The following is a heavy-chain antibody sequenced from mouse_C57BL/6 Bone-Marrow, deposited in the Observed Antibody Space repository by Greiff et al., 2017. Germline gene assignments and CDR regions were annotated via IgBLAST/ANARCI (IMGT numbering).Heavy chain of an antibody. D-gene: IGHD2-1*01. CDR3: ARSRGVYGNYSYYAMDY. CDR1: GYTFTDYN. CDR2: INPNNGGT. J-gene: IGHJ4*01. V-gene: IGHV1-18*01. Sequence: EVQLQESGPELVKPGASVKIPCKASGYTFTDYNMDWVKQSHGKSLEWIGDINPNNGGTIYNQKFKGKATLTVDKSSSTAYMELRSLTSEDTAVYYCARSRGVYGNYSYYAMDYWGQGTSVTVSS.